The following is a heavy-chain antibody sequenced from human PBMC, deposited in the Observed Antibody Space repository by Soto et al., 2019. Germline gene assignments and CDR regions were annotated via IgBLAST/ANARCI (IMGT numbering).Heavy chain of an antibody. CDR2: ISSSSSSI. D-gene: IGHD3-10*01. J-gene: IGHJ5*02. Sequence: EVQLVESGGGLVQPGGSLRLSCAASGFIFSSYSMNWVRQAPGKGLEWVSYISSSSSSIYYADSVKGRYTISRDNAKNSVYLQMNSLRAEDTAVYYCARDVYGVSNWFDPWGQGTLVTVSS. CDR3: ARDVYGVSNWFDP. CDR1: GFIFSSYS. V-gene: IGHV3-48*01.